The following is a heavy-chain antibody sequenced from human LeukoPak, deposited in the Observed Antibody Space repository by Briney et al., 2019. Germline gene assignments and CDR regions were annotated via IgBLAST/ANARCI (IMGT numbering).Heavy chain of an antibody. CDR1: GFSLSTSGVG. D-gene: IGHD3-9*01. J-gene: IGHJ4*02. Sequence: SGPTLVKPTQTLTLTCTFSGFSLSTSGVGVGWIRQPPGKALDWLALIYWNDDKRYSPSLKSRLTITRDTSKNQVVLTMTNMDPVDTATYYRQRTRYDILTGYLNYFDYWGQGTLVTVSS. CDR2: IYWNDDK. V-gene: IGHV2-5*01. CDR3: QRTRYDILTGYLNYFDY.